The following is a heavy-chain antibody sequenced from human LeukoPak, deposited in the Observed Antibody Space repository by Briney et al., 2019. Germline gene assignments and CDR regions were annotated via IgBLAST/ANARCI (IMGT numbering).Heavy chain of an antibody. J-gene: IGHJ3*02. Sequence: SETLSLTCAVSGYSISSGYYWGWVRQPPGKGLEWIGNIYHSGTTYYNPSLKSRVTISVDTSKNQFSLKLTSVTAADTAVYYCARQRHIVAVPVSFDIWGQGTMVTVSS. CDR1: GYSISSGYY. D-gene: IGHD2-2*01. V-gene: IGHV4-38-2*01. CDR3: ARQRHIVAVPVSFDI. CDR2: IYHSGTT.